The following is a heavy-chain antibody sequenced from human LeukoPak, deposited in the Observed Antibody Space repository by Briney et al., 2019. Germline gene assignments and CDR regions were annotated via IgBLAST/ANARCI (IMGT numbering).Heavy chain of an antibody. V-gene: IGHV4-39*01. D-gene: IGHD3-10*01. J-gene: IGHJ6*02. Sequence: SETLSLTCTVSGGSISSSSYYWGWIRQPPGKGLEWIGSIYYSGSTYYNPSLKSRVTISVDTSKNQFSLKLSSVTAADTAVYYCARGPMTDGSGSYFSCGMDVWGQGTTVTVSS. CDR2: IYYSGST. CDR1: GGSISSSSYY. CDR3: ARGPMTDGSGSYFSCGMDV.